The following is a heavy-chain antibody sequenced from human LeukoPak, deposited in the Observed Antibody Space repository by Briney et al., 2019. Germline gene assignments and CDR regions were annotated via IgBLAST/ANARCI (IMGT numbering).Heavy chain of an antibody. Sequence: GGSLRLSCAASGFTFDDYATHWVRQAPGKGLEWVSGISWNSGSIGYADSVKGRFTISRDNAKNSLYLQMNSLRAEDTALYYCAKDTLSRYCSGGSCPPSYYYYGMDVWGQGTTVTVSS. CDR3: AKDTLSRYCSGGSCPPSYYYYGMDV. J-gene: IGHJ6*02. CDR1: GFTFDDYA. CDR2: ISWNSGSI. D-gene: IGHD2-15*01. V-gene: IGHV3-9*01.